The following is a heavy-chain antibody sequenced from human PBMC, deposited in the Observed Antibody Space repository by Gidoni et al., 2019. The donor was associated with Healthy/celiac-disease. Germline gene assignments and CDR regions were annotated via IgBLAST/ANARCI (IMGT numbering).Heavy chain of an antibody. CDR1: GYRFTSYW. CDR2: IDPSDSYT. V-gene: IGHV5-10-1*03. Sequence: EVQLVQSGAEVKKPGESLRISCKGSGYRFTSYWISWVRQMPGKGLEWMGRIDPSDSYTNYSPSFQGHVTISADKSISTAYLQWSSLKASDTAMYYCARRNQYCYDSSGYYYDYWGQGTLVTVSS. J-gene: IGHJ4*02. D-gene: IGHD3-22*01. CDR3: ARRNQYCYDSSGYYYDY.